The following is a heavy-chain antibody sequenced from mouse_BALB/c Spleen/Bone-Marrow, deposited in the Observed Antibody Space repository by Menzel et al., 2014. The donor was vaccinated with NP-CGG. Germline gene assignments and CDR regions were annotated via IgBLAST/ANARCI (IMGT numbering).Heavy chain of an antibody. V-gene: IGHV4-1*02. CDR3: AKNYSYGYVAY. J-gene: IGHJ3*01. Sequence: DVKVEASGGGLVQPGGSLKLSCAASGFDFSRYWMTWVRQAPGKGLEWIGEINPDSSTINYTPSLKDKFIISRDNAKNTLYLQMSKVRSEDKALYYCAKNYSYGYVAYWGQGTLVTVSA. CDR2: INPDSSTI. CDR1: GFDFSRYW. D-gene: IGHD1-2*01.